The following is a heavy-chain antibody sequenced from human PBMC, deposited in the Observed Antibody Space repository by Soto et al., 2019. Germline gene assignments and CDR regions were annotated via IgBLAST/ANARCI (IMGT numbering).Heavy chain of an antibody. CDR1: GFTFSSYG. D-gene: IGHD2-15*01. CDR3: ARLVADYYYGMDV. J-gene: IGHJ6*02. V-gene: IGHV3-30*03. CDR2: ISYDGSNK. Sequence: PGGFLRLSCAASGFTFSSYGMHWVRQAPGKGLEWVAVISYDGSNKYYADSVKGRFTISRDNSKNTLYLQMNSLRAEDTAVYYCARLVADYYYGMDVWGQGTTVTVSS.